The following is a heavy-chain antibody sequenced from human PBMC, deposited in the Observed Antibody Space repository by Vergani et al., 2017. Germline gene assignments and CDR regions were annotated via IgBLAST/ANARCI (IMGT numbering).Heavy chain of an antibody. V-gene: IGHV3-23*01. D-gene: IGHD6-13*01. CDR3: AKGKAAAGTMLDY. CDR1: GFTFSSYA. J-gene: IGHJ4*02. CDR2: ISGSGGST. Sequence: EVQLLESGGGLVQPGGSLRLSCAASGFTFSSYAMSWVRQAPGKGLEWVSAISGSGGSTYYADSVKGRFTISRDNSKSTLYLQMNSLRAEDTAVYYCAKGKAAAGTMLDYWGQGTLVTVSS.